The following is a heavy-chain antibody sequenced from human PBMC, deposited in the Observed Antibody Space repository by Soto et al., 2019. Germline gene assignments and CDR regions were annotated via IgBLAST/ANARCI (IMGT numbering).Heavy chain of an antibody. J-gene: IGHJ6*02. D-gene: IGHD3-10*01. V-gene: IGHV4-39*01. CDR3: ARHQDYGSGSYYTYGMDV. CDR1: VGSISSSSYY. CDR2: IYYSGST. Sequence: QLQLQESGPGLVKPSETLSLTCTVSVGSISSSSYYWGWIRQPPGKGLEWIGTIYYSGSTYYNPSLKSRVTISVDTSKNQFSLKLSSVTAADTAVYYCARHQDYGSGSYYTYGMDVWGQGTTVTVSS.